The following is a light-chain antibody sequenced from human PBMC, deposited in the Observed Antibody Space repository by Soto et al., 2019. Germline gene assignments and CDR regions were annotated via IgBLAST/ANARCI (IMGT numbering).Light chain of an antibody. Sequence: EIVMTQSPATLSVSPGERATLSCRASQSVSSNLAWYQQKPGQAPRLLIYGASTRATGIPARFSGSGSGTEFTPTISSLQSEDVAVYYCQQYNNWPPGTFGPGTKVDIK. CDR3: QQYNNWPPGT. CDR1: QSVSSN. CDR2: GAS. J-gene: IGKJ3*01. V-gene: IGKV3-15*01.